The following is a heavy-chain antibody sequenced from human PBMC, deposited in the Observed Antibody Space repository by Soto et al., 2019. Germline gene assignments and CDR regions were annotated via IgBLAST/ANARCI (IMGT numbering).Heavy chain of an antibody. J-gene: IGHJ6*02. Sequence: SETLSLTCTVSGGSISNYYWSWIRQPPGKGLEWIGYVYYTGSTNYNPSLKSRVTISVDTSENQFYLKLNSVTAADTAVYYCVRDYYDSSGYRYYYYGMDVWGQGTTVT. CDR1: GGSISNYY. CDR3: VRDYYDSSGYRYYYYGMDV. D-gene: IGHD3-22*01. CDR2: VYYTGST. V-gene: IGHV4-59*08.